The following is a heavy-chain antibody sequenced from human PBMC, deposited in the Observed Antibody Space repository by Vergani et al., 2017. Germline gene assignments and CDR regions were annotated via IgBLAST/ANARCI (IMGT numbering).Heavy chain of an antibody. Sequence: QVQLQESGPGLVKPSETLSLTCTVSGGSISSYYWSWIRQPPGKGLGWIGYIYYSGSTNYNPSLKSRVTISVDTSKNQFSLKLSSVTAADTAVYYCARGLSDYDFWSGYYGAYYYMDVWGKGTTVTVSS. V-gene: IGHV4-59*01. D-gene: IGHD3-3*01. J-gene: IGHJ6*03. CDR1: GGSISSYY. CDR3: ARGLSDYDFWSGYYGAYYYMDV. CDR2: IYYSGST.